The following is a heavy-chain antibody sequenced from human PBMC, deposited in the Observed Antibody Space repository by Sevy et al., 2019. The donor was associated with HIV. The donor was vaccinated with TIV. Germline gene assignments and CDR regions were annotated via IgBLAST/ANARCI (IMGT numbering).Heavy chain of an antibody. CDR2: MWFDGSNT. J-gene: IGHJ4*02. CDR3: ARDLEFYDYGDYGPAFMPDY. D-gene: IGHD4-17*01. CDR1: GFTFGSYG. Sequence: GGSLRLSCVASGFTFGSYGMLWVRQAPGKGLEWVADMWFDGSNTYYADSVKGRFTISRDIAKNTLHLQMNSLRAEDTAVYYCARDLEFYDYGDYGPAFMPDYWGQGTLVTVSS. V-gene: IGHV3-33*01.